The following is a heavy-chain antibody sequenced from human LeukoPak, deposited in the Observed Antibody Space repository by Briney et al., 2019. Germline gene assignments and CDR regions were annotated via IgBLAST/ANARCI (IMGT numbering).Heavy chain of an antibody. CDR2: INPNSGGT. CDR1: GHTFTDFY. J-gene: IGHJ4*02. D-gene: IGHD3-3*01. Sequence: GASVKVSCKASGHTFTDFYMHWVRQAPGQGLEWMGWINPNSGGTNYAQRFQGRVTMTRDTSISTAYMELSRLRSDDTAVYYCARADMSSDYTPNDYWGQGTLVTVSS. V-gene: IGHV1-2*02. CDR3: ARADMSSDYTPNDY.